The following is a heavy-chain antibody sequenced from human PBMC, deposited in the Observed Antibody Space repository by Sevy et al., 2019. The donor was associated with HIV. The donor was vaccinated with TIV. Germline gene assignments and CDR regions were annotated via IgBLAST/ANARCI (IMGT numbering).Heavy chain of an antibody. Sequence: SETLSPTCTVSGGSISSSSYYWGWIRQPPGKGLEWIGSIYYSGSTYYNPSLKSRVTISVDTSKNQFSLKLSSVTAADTAVYYCARHLAPEYYYYYGMDVWGQGTTVTVSS. V-gene: IGHV4-39*01. CDR1: GGSISSSSYY. CDR2: IYYSGST. CDR3: ARHLAPEYYYYYGMDV. J-gene: IGHJ6*02.